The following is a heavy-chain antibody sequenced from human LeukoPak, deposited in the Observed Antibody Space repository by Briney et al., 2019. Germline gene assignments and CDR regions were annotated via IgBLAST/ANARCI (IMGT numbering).Heavy chain of an antibody. Sequence: GGSLRLSCAASGFTFSSYAMSWVRQAPGKGLEGVSAISGSGGSTYYADSVKGRFTISRDNSQNTLYLQLNSLRAEDTAVYYCAKDPNSQHWFDPWGQGTLVTVSS. CDR3: AKDPNSQHWFDP. CDR2: ISGSGGST. CDR1: GFTFSSYA. J-gene: IGHJ5*02. V-gene: IGHV3-23*01.